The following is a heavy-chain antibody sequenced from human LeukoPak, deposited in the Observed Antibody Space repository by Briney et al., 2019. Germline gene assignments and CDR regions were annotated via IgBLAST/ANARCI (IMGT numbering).Heavy chain of an antibody. V-gene: IGHV3-23*01. D-gene: IGHD2/OR15-2a*01. CDR2: ISASTTDT. CDR3: AKEGPDTTTYFYADR. Sequence: GGSLRLSCAASGFTFSSYWMHWVRQAPGRGLEWVSAISASTTDTYYADSVKGRFTVSRDNSKNTLYLQMNSLRAEDTALYYCAKEGPDTTTYFYADRWGQGTLVTVSS. CDR1: GFTFSSYW. J-gene: IGHJ5*02.